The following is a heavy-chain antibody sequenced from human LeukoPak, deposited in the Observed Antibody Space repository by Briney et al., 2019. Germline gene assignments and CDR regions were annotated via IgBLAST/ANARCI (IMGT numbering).Heavy chain of an antibody. CDR2: IYPGDSDT. CDR3: ARHLRVGRIAPFDF. D-gene: IGHD1-26*01. J-gene: IGHJ4*02. Sequence: GESLNLSCAGSGYCFTSYWIGWVRQMPGKGLEWMGVIYPGDSDTIYSPSFQGQVTISVDKSMRTAYLQWSSLKASDTAIYYCARHLRVGRIAPFDFWGQGTLVTVSS. V-gene: IGHV5-51*01. CDR1: GYCFTSYW.